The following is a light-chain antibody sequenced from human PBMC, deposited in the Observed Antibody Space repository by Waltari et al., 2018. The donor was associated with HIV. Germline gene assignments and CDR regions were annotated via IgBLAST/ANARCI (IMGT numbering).Light chain of an antibody. CDR1: SSNLGAGFD. Sequence: QSVLTQPPSVSGAPGPRVTISCTGTSSNLGAGFDVPWYQQLPGTVPKVLIYNNTDRPSGVPDRFSGSKSATSASLAITGLQAEDEANYYCQSYDISLSGWVFGGGTKLTVL. CDR3: QSYDISLSGWV. V-gene: IGLV1-40*01. CDR2: NNT. J-gene: IGLJ2*01.